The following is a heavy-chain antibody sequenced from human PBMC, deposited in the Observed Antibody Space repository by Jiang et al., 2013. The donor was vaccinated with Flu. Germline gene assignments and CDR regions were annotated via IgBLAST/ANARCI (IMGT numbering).Heavy chain of an antibody. Sequence: VQLVESGGGLVKPGGSLRLSCAAAGIVFSDYTIHWVRQAPGKGLEWVSSISQTRTYIYYADSVKGRFTISRDYARNSVYLQMNSLRAEDTAVYYCARGSTVGAVADDFDYWGQGTLVTVSS. V-gene: IGHV3-21*01. CDR1: GIVFSDYT. J-gene: IGHJ4*02. D-gene: IGHD6-19*01. CDR2: ISQTRTYI. CDR3: ARGSTVGAVADDFDY.